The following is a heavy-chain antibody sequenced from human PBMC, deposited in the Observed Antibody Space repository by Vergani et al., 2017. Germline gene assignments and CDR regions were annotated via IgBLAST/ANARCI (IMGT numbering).Heavy chain of an antibody. CDR1: GFTFSSYG. J-gene: IGHJ4*02. V-gene: IGHV3-33*01. CDR2: KWYDGSNK. CDR3: ARDQKVIVVVPAAIHGYFDY. D-gene: IGHD2-2*02. Sequence: QVQLVESGGGVVQPGRSLRLSCAASGFTFSSYGMHWVRQAPGKGLEWVAVKWYDGSNKYYADSVKGRFTISRDNSKNTLYLQMNSLRAEDTAVYYCARDQKVIVVVPAAIHGYFDYWGQGTLVTVSS.